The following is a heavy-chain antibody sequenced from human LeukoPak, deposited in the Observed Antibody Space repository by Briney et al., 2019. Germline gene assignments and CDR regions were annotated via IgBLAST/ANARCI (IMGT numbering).Heavy chain of an antibody. Sequence: KSSETLSLTCTVSGGSISSGGYYWSWIRQPPGKGLEWIGYIYYSGSTNYNPSLKSRVTISVDTSKNQFSLKLSSVTAADTAVYYCARGYSSSWFFDYWGQGTLVTVSS. CDR2: IYYSGST. J-gene: IGHJ4*02. D-gene: IGHD6-13*01. CDR1: GGSISSGGYY. CDR3: ARGYSSSWFFDY. V-gene: IGHV4-61*08.